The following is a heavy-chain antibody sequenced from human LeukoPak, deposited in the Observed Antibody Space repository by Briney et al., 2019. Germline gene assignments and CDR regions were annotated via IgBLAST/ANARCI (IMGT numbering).Heavy chain of an antibody. J-gene: IGHJ6*03. CDR2: IKQDGSEK. D-gene: IGHD6-19*01. CDR1: GFTFSSYW. Sequence: PGGSLRLSCAASGFTFSSYWMSWVRQALGKGLEWVANIKQDGSEKYYVDSVKGRFTISRDNAKNSLYLQTNSLRAEDTAVYYCGRASGWYERGPDYYYYYMDVWGKGTTVTVSS. CDR3: GRASGWYERGPDYYYYYMDV. V-gene: IGHV3-7*01.